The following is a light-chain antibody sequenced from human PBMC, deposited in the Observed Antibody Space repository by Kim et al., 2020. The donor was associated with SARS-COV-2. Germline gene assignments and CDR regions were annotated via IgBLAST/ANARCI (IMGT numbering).Light chain of an antibody. CDR2: DVS. V-gene: IGLV2-14*03. CDR3: SSYTSSSTLYV. J-gene: IGLJ1*01. CDR1: SSDVGGYNY. Sequence: QSITISCTGISSDVGGYNYVSWYQQHPGKAPKLMIYDVSNRPSGVSNRFSGSKSGNTASLTISGLQAEDEADYYCSSYTSSSTLYVFGTGTKVTVL.